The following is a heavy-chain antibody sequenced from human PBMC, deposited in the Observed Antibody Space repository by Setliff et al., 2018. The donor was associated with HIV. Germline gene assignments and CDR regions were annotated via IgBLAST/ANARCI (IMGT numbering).Heavy chain of an antibody. Sequence: GESLKLSCVVSGFTFSSYGMHWVRQAPGKGLEWVAFIRSKTYGGTTEYAASVKGRFTISRDDSKNTLYLQMNSLKTEDTAVYYCTTGSYYDYVWGSYRYYWGQGTLVTVSS. V-gene: IGHV3-49*04. CDR1: GFTFSSYG. D-gene: IGHD3-16*02. J-gene: IGHJ4*02. CDR3: TTGSYYDYVWGSYRYY. CDR2: IRSKTYGGTT.